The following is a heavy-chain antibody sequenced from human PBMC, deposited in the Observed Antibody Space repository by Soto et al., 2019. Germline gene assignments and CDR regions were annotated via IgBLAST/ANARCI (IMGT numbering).Heavy chain of an antibody. J-gene: IGHJ4*02. Sequence: SETLSLTCTVSGGSISSYYXSWIRQPPGKGLEWIGYVYNSGSTNYNPSLKSRVTISEDTSKSQFSLKVNSMTAADTAVYYCARYRREAVAGYTLDNWGQGILVTVSS. V-gene: IGHV4-59*01. D-gene: IGHD6-13*01. CDR2: VYNSGST. CDR3: ARYRREAVAGYTLDN. CDR1: GGSISSYY.